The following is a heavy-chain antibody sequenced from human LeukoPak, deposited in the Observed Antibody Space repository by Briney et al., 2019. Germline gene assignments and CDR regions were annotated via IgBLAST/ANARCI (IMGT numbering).Heavy chain of an antibody. CDR2: IYYSGST. J-gene: IGHJ4*02. Sequence: SETLSLTCTVSGGSISSGDYYWSWIRQPPGTGLEWIGYIYYSGSTYYNPSPKSRVTISVDTSKNQFSLKLSSVTAADTAVYYCARDRDYAFDYWGQGTLVTVSS. CDR3: ARDRDYAFDY. CDR1: GGSISSGDYY. V-gene: IGHV4-30-4*01. D-gene: IGHD4/OR15-4a*01.